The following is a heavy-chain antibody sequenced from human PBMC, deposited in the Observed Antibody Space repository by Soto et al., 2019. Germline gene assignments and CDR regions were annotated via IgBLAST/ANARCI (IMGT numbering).Heavy chain of an antibody. J-gene: IGHJ3*02. CDR2: INHSGST. CDR3: ARNPRVTIFGVVTNFNDAFDI. CDR1: GGSFSGYY. Sequence: SETLSLTCAVYGGSFSGYYWSWIRQPPGKGLEWFGEINHSGSTNYNPSLKSRVTISVDTSKNQFSLKLSSVTAADTAVYYCARNPRVTIFGVVTNFNDAFDIWGQGTMVTVSS. V-gene: IGHV4-34*01. D-gene: IGHD3-3*01.